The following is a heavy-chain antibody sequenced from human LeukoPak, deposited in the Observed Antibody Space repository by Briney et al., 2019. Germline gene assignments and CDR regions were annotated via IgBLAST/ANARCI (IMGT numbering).Heavy chain of an antibody. Sequence: SETLSLTCAVYGGSFSGYYWSWIRQPPGKGLEWIGEINHSGSTNYNPSLKSRVTISVDTSKNQFSLKLRSVTAADTAVYYCARATTHIVVVPAASKRDHYYYMDVWGKGTTVTVSS. D-gene: IGHD2-2*01. V-gene: IGHV4-34*01. CDR1: GGSFSGYY. J-gene: IGHJ6*03. CDR2: INHSGST. CDR3: ARATTHIVVVPAASKRDHYYYMDV.